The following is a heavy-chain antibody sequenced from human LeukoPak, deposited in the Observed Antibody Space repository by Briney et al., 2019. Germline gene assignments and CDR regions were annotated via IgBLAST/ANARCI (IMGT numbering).Heavy chain of an antibody. V-gene: IGHV1-69*04. CDR1: GGTLSSYA. CDR2: IIPIFGIA. J-gene: IGHJ4*02. Sequence: SVKVSCKASGGTLSSYAISWVRQAPGQGLEWMGRIIPIFGIANYAQKFQGRVTITADKSTSTAYMELSSLRSEDTAVYYCAQPRLDSSILDYWGQGTLVIVSS. D-gene: IGHD3-22*01. CDR3: AQPRLDSSILDY.